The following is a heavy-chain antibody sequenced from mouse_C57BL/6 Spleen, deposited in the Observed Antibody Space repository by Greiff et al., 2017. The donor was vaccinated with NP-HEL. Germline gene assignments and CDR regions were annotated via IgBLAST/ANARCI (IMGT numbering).Heavy chain of an antibody. CDR3: ARDAYGSSYGYFDG. CDR2: IYPGSGST. D-gene: IGHD1-1*01. J-gene: IGHJ1*03. Sequence: VQLQQPGAELVKPGASVKMSCKASGYTFTSYWITWVKQRPGQGLEWIGDIYPGSGSTNYNEQFKSKATLTVDTSSSPTYMQLSSLTSEDSAVYYCARDAYGSSYGYFDGWGTGTTVTVSS. V-gene: IGHV1-55*01. CDR1: GYTFTSYW.